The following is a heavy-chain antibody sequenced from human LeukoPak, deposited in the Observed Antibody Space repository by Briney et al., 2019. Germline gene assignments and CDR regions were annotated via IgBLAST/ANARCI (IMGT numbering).Heavy chain of an antibody. CDR3: AKELHGSGNYAFDY. CDR2: VSVNGGTT. D-gene: IGHD3-10*01. CDR1: GFTFSSCA. Sequence: PGGSLRLSCAASGFTFSSCALGWVRQAPGKGLEWVSTVSVNGGTTYYADSVKGRFTISRDNSKNTLYLQMNSLRAEDTAVYFCAKELHGSGNYAFDYWGQGTLVTVSS. J-gene: IGHJ4*02. V-gene: IGHV3-23*01.